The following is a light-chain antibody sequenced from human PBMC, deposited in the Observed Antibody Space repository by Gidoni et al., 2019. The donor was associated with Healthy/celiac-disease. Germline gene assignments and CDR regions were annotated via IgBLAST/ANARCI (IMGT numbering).Light chain of an antibody. CDR2: AAS. V-gene: IGKV1-39*01. CDR1: QSISSY. Sequence: QLTQSPSSLSASVGDRVTITCRASQSISSYLNWYQQKPGKAPKLLIYAASSLQSGVPSRFSGSGSGTDFTLTISSLQPEDFATYYCQQCYSTSYTFGQGTKLEIK. CDR3: QQCYSTSYT. J-gene: IGKJ2*01.